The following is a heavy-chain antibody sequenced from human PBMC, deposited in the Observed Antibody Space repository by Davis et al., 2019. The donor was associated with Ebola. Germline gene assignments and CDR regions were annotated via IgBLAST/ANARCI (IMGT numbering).Heavy chain of an antibody. V-gene: IGHV3-30*18. CDR3: AKCDEVITFHYYYYGMDV. Sequence: GGSLRLSCAASGFTFSSYGMHWVRQAPGKGLEWVAVISYDGSNKYYADSVKGRFTISRDNSKNTLYLQMNSLRAEDTAVYYCAKCDEVITFHYYYYGMDVWGQGTTVTVSS. J-gene: IGHJ6*02. CDR2: ISYDGSNK. D-gene: IGHD3-22*01. CDR1: GFTFSSYG.